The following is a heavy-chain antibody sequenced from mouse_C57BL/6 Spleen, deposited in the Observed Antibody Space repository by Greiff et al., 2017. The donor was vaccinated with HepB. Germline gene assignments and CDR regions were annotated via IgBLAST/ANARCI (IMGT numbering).Heavy chain of an antibody. CDR2: IYPSDSET. V-gene: IGHV1-61*01. CDR3: ARTAYYGSSFYFDY. J-gene: IGHJ2*01. Sequence: QVHVKQPGAELVRPGSSVKLSCKASGYTFTSYWMDWVKQRPGQGLEWIGNIYPSDSETHYNQKFKDKATLTVDKSSSTAYMQLSSLISEDSAVYYCARTAYYGSSFYFDYWGQGTTLTVSS. CDR1: GYTFTSYW. D-gene: IGHD1-1*01.